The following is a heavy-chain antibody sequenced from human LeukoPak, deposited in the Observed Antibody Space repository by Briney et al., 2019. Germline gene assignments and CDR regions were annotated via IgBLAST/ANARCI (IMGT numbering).Heavy chain of an antibody. Sequence: GGSLRLSCAASGFTFSSYGMHWVRQAPGKGLEWVAFIRYDGSNKYYADSVKGRFTISRDNSKNTLYLQMNSLRAEDTAVYYCAKDIVVVVPAARNVYYYYYMGVWGKGTTVTVSS. CDR2: IRYDGSNK. CDR1: GFTFSSYG. D-gene: IGHD2-2*01. V-gene: IGHV3-30*02. J-gene: IGHJ6*03. CDR3: AKDIVVVVPAARNVYYYYYMGV.